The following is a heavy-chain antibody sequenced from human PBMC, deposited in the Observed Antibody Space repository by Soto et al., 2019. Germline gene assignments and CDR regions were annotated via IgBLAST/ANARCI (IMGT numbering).Heavy chain of an antibody. CDR1: GFTFSSYW. CDR2: IDGAGRST. D-gene: IGHD6-6*01. CDR3: ARVGSTSWY. V-gene: IGHV3-74*01. J-gene: IGHJ4*02. Sequence: EVQLVESGGGLVQPGGSLRLSCAASGFTFSSYWMHWVRQPPGRGLVWVSRIDGAGRSTNYADSVKGRFTISRDNAKNTLYLQMNSLRAEDTAVYYCARVGSTSWYWGQGTLVTVSS.